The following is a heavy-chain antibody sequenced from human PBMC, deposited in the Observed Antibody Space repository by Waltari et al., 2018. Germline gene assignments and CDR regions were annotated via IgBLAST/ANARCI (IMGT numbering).Heavy chain of an antibody. CDR3: ARVAGTALHRYYHYYMDL. D-gene: IGHD2-15*01. J-gene: IGHJ6*03. CDR2: SYTVGTT. Sequence: EVEVVESGGGLMQPGGSLRLSCAASGFRVRDNFISWVRQAPGKGLEWVSISYTVGTTYFAESVKGRFTISRDNSRNTVYLQMNSLRVEDTAVYFCARVAGTALHRYYHYYMDLWGKGTTVTVSS. V-gene: IGHV3-53*01. CDR1: GFRVRDNF.